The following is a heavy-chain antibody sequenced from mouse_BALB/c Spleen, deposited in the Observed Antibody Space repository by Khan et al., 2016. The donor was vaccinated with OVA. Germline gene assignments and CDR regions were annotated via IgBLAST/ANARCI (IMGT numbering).Heavy chain of an antibody. V-gene: IGHV2-6-1*01. CDR3: ARQPYYHYYVMDY. D-gene: IGHD2-10*01. Sequence: QVLLKQSGPGLVAPSQSLSITCTTSGFSLSSYGIHWVRQPPGQGLEWLVVIWSDGSTTYNSTLKSRLSITKDDSKSQVFLKMNSLQTDDTAIYYCARQPYYHYYVMDYWGQGTSITVSS. J-gene: IGHJ4*01. CDR1: GFSLSSYG. CDR2: IWSDGST.